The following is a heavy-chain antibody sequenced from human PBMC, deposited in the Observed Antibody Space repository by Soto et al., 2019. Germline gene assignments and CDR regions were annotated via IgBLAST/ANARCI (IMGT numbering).Heavy chain of an antibody. CDR2: IIPIFGTA. CDR1: GGTFSSYD. D-gene: IGHD4-4*01. V-gene: IGHV1-69*01. Sequence: QVQLVQPGAEVKKPGSSVKVSCKASGGTFSSYDISWVRQAPGQGLEWMGGIIPIFGTANYAQKFQGRVTITADESTSTAYMELSSLRSEDTAVYYCARGVVSDYSNYYYYGMDVWGQGTTVTVSS. J-gene: IGHJ6*02. CDR3: ARGVVSDYSNYYYYGMDV.